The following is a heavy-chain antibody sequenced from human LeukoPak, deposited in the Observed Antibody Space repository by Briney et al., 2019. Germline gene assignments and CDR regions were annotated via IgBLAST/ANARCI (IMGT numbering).Heavy chain of an antibody. D-gene: IGHD6-13*01. CDR1: GFTFSSYG. CDR3: ARGKEQQLYAFDI. J-gene: IGHJ3*02. Sequence: GGSLRLSCAASGFTFSSYGMHWVRQAPGKGLEWVTVIWFDGSNKYYADSVKGRFTISRDNSKNTLYLQMNSLSAEDTAVYYCARGKEQQLYAFDIWGQGTMVTVSS. CDR2: IWFDGSNK. V-gene: IGHV3-33*01.